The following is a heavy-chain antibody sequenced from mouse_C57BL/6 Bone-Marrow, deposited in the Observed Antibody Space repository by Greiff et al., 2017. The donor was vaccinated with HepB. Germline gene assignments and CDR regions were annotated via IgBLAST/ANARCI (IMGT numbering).Heavy chain of an antibody. J-gene: IGHJ2*01. CDR1: GYTFTSYW. CDR3: ARQFITTVVAS. V-gene: IGHV1-55*01. D-gene: IGHD1-1*01. Sequence: QVQLQQPGAELVKPGASVKMSCKASGYTFTSYWITWVKRRPGQGLEWIGDIYPGSGSTNYNEKFKSKATLTVDTSSSTAYMQLSSLTSEDSAVYYCARQFITTVVASWGQGTTLTVSS. CDR2: IYPGSGST.